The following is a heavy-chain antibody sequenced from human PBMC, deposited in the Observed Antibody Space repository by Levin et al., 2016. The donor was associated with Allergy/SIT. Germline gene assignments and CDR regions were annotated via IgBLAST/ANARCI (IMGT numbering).Heavy chain of an antibody. CDR1: GFTFSSYS. CDR3: ARDREWELSRLDY. D-gene: IGHD1-26*01. J-gene: IGHJ4*02. Sequence: ESLKISCAASGFTFSSYSMNWVRQAPGKGLEWVSSISSSSSYIYYADSVKSRFTISRDNAKNSLYLQMNSLRAEDTAVYYCARDREWELSRLDYWGQGTLVTVSS. CDR2: ISSSSSYI. V-gene: IGHV3-21*01.